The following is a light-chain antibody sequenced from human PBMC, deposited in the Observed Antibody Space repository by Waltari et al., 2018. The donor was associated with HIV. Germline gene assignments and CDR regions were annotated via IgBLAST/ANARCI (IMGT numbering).Light chain of an antibody. J-gene: IGLJ2*01. V-gene: IGLV3-21*02. CDR2: DDR. CDR1: DIGSES. CDR3: QVWESGGDIVF. Sequence: SYVVTQTPSVSVAPGQTARITCAGDDIGSESVHWYQQKPGQAPVLVVYDDRDRPSGIPERFTGSNSGNTSTRTITRVEAGYEADYYCQVWESGGDIVFFGGGTKLTVL.